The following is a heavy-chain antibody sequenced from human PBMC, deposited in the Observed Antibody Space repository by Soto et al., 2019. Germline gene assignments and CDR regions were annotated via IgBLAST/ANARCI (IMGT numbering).Heavy chain of an antibody. J-gene: IGHJ6*02. CDR2: IIPIFGTA. D-gene: IGHD1-26*01. V-gene: IGHV1-69*01. Sequence: QVQLVQSGAEVKKPGSSVKVSCKASGGTFSSYAISWVRQAPGQGLEWMGGIIPIFGTANYAQKFQGRVTITADESTITAYMELSRLRSEDTAVYYCAREGSGARRYYYYGMDVWGQGTTVTVSS. CDR3: AREGSGARRYYYYGMDV. CDR1: GGTFSSYA.